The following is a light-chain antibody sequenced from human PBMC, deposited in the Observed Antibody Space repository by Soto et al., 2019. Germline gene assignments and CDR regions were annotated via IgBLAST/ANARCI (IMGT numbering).Light chain of an antibody. CDR3: QQSYSAPT. V-gene: IGKV1-39*01. CDR2: DAS. Sequence: DIQMTQSPASLSASVGDRVTITCRASQSIGTYLNWYQQKPGKAPKVLIYDASSLQRGVPSRFSARGSGTDFTLTINGLQPEDFATYHCQQSYSAPTFGQGTKVDIK. J-gene: IGKJ1*01. CDR1: QSIGTY.